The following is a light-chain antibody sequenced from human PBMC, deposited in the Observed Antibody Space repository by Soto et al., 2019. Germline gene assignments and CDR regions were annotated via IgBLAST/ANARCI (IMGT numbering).Light chain of an antibody. J-gene: IGKJ1*01. CDR1: QSLLHSTGRHY. Sequence: DIVMTQSPLSLPVTPGEPASISCRSSQSLLHSTGRHYLDWYLQRPVQSPQLLIYLASSRAPGVPDRFSGSGSGTDFTLKISRVEAEDVWVYYCMQALQTPWSFCQGTKVEIK. CDR2: LAS. CDR3: MQALQTPWS. V-gene: IGKV2-28*01.